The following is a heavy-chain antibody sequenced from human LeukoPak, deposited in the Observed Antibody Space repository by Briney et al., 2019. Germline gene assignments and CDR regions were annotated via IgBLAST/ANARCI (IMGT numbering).Heavy chain of an antibody. CDR2: INPNSGGT. V-gene: IGHV1-2*02. J-gene: IGHJ4*02. Sequence: GASVKVSCKASGYTFTGYYMHWVRQAPGQGREWMGWINPNSGGTNYAQKFQGRVTMTRDTSISTAYMELSRLRSDDTAVYYCARDLGYSYGYAPFDYWGQGTLVTVSS. CDR3: ARDLGYSYGYAPFDY. CDR1: GYTFTGYY. D-gene: IGHD5-18*01.